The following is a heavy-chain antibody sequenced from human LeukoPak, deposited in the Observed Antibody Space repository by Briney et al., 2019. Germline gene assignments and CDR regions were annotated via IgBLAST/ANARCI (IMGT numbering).Heavy chain of an antibody. CDR3: ARPAVAGLRAGGYDH. Sequence: GGSLRLSCAASGFSFSSYWMHWVRPAPGKGLVWVSRISSDGSIINYADSVNGRFTISKDNAKNPLYLQMHSLRGEDTAVYYCARPAVAGLRAGGYDHWGQGTLVTVSS. V-gene: IGHV3-74*01. J-gene: IGHJ4*02. D-gene: IGHD6-19*01. CDR2: ISSDGSII. CDR1: GFSFSSYW.